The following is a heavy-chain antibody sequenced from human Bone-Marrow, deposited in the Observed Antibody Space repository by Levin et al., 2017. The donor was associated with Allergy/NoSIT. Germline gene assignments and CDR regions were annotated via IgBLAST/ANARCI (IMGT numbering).Heavy chain of an antibody. V-gene: IGHV4-59*02. CDR1: GGSVSGYY. D-gene: IGHD4-11*01. CDR2: IYYNGNT. CDR3: ARLSNSAVSDY. J-gene: IGHJ4*02. Sequence: SQTLSLTCTVSGGSVSGYYWSWIRQSPGKGLEWIGYIYYNGNTRYNPSLESRVTMSVDMSKSQFSLNMTSVAAADTAVYYCARLSNSAVSDYWGQGTLVIVSS.